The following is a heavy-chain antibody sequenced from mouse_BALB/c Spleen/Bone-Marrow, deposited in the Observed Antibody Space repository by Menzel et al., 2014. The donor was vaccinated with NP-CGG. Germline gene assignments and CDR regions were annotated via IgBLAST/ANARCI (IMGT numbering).Heavy chain of an antibody. V-gene: IGHV1S81*02. CDR2: INPSNGDT. CDR1: GYTFTSYY. CDR3: ARSRRAMDY. J-gene: IGHJ4*01. Sequence: QVQPQQSGAELVKPGASVKLSCKASGYTFTSYYMYWVKQRPGQGLKRIGEINPSNGDTNFNEKFKSKATLTVDKSSSTAYMQLSSLSSEDSAVYYCARSRRAMDYWGQGTSVTVSS. D-gene: IGHD2-12*01.